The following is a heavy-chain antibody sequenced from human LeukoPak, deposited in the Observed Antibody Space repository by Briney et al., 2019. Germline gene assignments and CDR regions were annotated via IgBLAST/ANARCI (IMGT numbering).Heavy chain of an antibody. CDR1: GFTFRSYD. J-gene: IGHJ2*01. CDR3: AKDSEIAAAGSYWYIDL. V-gene: IGHV3-30*18. Sequence: GRSLRLSCAASGFTFRSYDMHWVRQAPGKGLQWVAVISYDGSNKYHTDSVKGRFTISRDNSKNTLYLQMNSLRAEDTAVYYCAKDSEIAAAGSYWYIDLWGRGTLVTVSS. CDR2: ISYDGSNK. D-gene: IGHD6-13*01.